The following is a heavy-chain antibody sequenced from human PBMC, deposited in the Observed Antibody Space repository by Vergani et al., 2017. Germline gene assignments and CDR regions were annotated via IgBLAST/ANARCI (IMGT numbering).Heavy chain of an antibody. Sequence: EVQLLESGGGLVQPGGSLRLSCAASGFTFSSYAMSWVRQAPGKGLEWVSAISGSGGSTYYADSVKGRFTITRDNSKNTLYLQMNSLRAEDTAVYYCTTDWVSSSRARGHDYWGQGTLVTVSS. CDR2: ISGSGGST. J-gene: IGHJ4*02. CDR1: GFTFSSYA. D-gene: IGHD6-13*01. V-gene: IGHV3-23*01. CDR3: TTDWVSSSRARGHDY.